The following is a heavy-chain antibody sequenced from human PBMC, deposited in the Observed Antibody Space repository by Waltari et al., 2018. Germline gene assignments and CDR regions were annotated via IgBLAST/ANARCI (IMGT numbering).Heavy chain of an antibody. J-gene: IGHJ3*02. D-gene: IGHD3-22*01. CDR1: GFTFSSYS. Sequence: EVQLVESGGGLVQPGGSLRLSCAASGFTFSSYSMNWVRQAPGKGLEGGSYISSSSSTIYYADSVKGRFTISRDNAKNSLYLQMNSLRAEDTAVYYCARAYDGDDAFDIWGQGTMVTVSS. CDR3: ARAYDGDDAFDI. V-gene: IGHV3-48*01. CDR2: ISSSSSTI.